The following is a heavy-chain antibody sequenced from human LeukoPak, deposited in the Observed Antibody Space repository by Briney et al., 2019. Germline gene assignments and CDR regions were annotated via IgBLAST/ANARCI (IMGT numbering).Heavy chain of an antibody. CDR1: GGTFSSYA. D-gene: IGHD6-13*01. CDR3: ARGGQQQLVFDY. V-gene: IGHV1-69*13. J-gene: IGHJ4*02. CDR2: IIPIFGTA. Sequence: RWASVKVSCKASGGTFSSYAISWVRQALGQGLEWMGGIIPIFGTANYAQKFQGRVTITADESTSTAYMELSSLRSEDTAVYYCARGGQQQLVFDYWGQGTLVTVSS.